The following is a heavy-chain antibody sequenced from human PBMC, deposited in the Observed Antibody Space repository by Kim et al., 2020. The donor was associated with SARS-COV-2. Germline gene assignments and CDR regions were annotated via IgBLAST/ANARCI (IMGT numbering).Heavy chain of an antibody. CDR3: TRLKVPAAIGDWARP. D-gene: IGHD2-2*01. Sequence: ASVKGRFTISRDDSKNTAYLQMNSLKTEDTAVYYCTRLKVPAAIGDWARPWGQGTLVTVSS. V-gene: IGHV3-73*01. J-gene: IGHJ5*02.